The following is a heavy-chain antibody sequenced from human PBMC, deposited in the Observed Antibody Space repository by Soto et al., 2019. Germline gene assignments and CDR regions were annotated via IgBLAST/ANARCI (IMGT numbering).Heavy chain of an antibody. J-gene: IGHJ4*02. V-gene: IGHV3-30-3*01. CDR2: ISYYGSNK. CDR1: GFTFSSYA. CDR3: ARDSGWYYFDY. D-gene: IGHD6-19*01. Sequence: QVQLVESGGGVVQPGRSLRLSCAASGFTFSSYAMHWVRQAPGKGLEWVAVISYYGSNKYYADSVKGRFTISRDNSKNTLYLQMNSLRAEDTAVYYCARDSGWYYFDYWGQGTLVTVSS.